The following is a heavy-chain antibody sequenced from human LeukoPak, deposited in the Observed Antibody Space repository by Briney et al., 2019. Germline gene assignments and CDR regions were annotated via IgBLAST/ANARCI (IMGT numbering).Heavy chain of an antibody. CDR2: IKQDGSEK. CDR3: ARDPHNDYPSGGSY. Sequence: GGSLRLSCAASGFTFSRYWMNWVRQAPGKGLAWVANIKQDGSEKNYVDSVKGRFTISRDNAKNSLYLEMNSLSAEDTAVYYCARDPHNDYPSGGSYLGQGTLVTVSS. J-gene: IGHJ4*02. CDR1: GFTFSRYW. V-gene: IGHV3-7*04. D-gene: IGHD3-10*01.